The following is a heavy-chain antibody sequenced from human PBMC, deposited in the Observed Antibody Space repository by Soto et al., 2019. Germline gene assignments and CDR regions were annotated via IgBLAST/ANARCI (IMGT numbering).Heavy chain of an antibody. V-gene: IGHV1-3*01. Sequence: QVQLVQSGAEVKRPGASVKVSCKASGYTFTSNPMHWVRRAPGQRLEWMGWINAGSGNTKYSQGFQDRVTITRDTSARTAYMELSSLRSEDTAVYYCAIQAGWIVYWGQGTLVTVSS. J-gene: IGHJ4*02. D-gene: IGHD5-12*01. CDR1: GYTFTSNP. CDR3: AIQAGWIVY. CDR2: INAGSGNT.